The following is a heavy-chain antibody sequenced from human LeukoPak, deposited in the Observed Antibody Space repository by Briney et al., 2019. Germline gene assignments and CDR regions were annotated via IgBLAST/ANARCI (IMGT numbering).Heavy chain of an antibody. CDR1: GFTFSSYG. CDR3: ARIPSSSWYYYYYYMDV. Sequence: KPGGSLRLSCAASGFTFSSYGMHWVRQAPGKGLEWVSSISSSSSYIYYADSVKGRFTISRDNAKNSLYLQMNSLRAEDTAVYYCARIPSSSWYYYYYYMDVWGKGTTVTVSS. CDR2: ISSSSSYI. V-gene: IGHV3-21*01. D-gene: IGHD6-13*01. J-gene: IGHJ6*03.